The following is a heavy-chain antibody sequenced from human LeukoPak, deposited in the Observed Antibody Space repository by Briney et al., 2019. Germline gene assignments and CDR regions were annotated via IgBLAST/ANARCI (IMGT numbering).Heavy chain of an antibody. V-gene: IGHV5-51*01. Sequence: GESLKISCKGSGYTFTNHWIGWVRQMPGKGLEWMGIIFPGDSDARYSPSFQGQVTTSVDKSSTTTYLHWASLKASDTAVYYCARHSSIAATDPMDYWGQGTLITVSS. D-gene: IGHD2-15*01. CDR2: IFPGDSDA. J-gene: IGHJ4*01. CDR1: GYTFTNHW. CDR3: ARHSSIAATDPMDY.